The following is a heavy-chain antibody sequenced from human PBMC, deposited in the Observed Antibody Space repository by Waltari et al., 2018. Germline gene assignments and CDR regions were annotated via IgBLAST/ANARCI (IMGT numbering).Heavy chain of an antibody. Sequence: QLVQSGAEVKKPGASVKVPCKASGYIFSNYGITWVRKAPGQGLEWMGWIYPYNGNTKYEQNLQGRVTMTTDTATTTAYMEIRSLRSDDTAIYYCARDDVDSSNFGGFWGQGTLVTVSS. D-gene: IGHD6-13*01. V-gene: IGHV1-18*01. CDR1: GYIFSNYG. CDR2: IYPYNGNT. CDR3: ARDDVDSSNFGGF. J-gene: IGHJ4*02.